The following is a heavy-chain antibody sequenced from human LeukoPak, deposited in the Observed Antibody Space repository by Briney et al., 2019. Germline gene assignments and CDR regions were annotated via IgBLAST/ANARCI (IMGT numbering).Heavy chain of an antibody. Sequence: SETLSLTCAVYGGSFSGYYWSWIRQPPGKGLEWIGEINHSGSTNYNPSLKSRVTISVDTSKNQFSLKLSSVTAADTAVYYCARVSSLPNKKDAFDIWGQGTMVTVSS. CDR2: INHSGST. D-gene: IGHD2/OR15-2a*01. V-gene: IGHV4-34*01. CDR1: GGSFSGYY. J-gene: IGHJ3*02. CDR3: ARVSSLPNKKDAFDI.